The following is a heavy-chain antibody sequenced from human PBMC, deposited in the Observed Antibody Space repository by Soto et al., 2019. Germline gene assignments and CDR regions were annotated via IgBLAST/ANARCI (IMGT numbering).Heavy chain of an antibody. CDR1: GGSFSGYV. CDR2: IIPVHNIT. V-gene: IGHV1-69*04. CDR3: GRAKSIFGIVTDVYDI. J-gene: IGHJ3*02. D-gene: IGHD3-3*01. Sequence: QVQLVQSGAEVKKPGSSVKVSCTTSGGSFSGYVFTWVRQAPGQGLEWMGRIIPVHNITNYAESLQGRVTISADTSSSTTYMELSTLRSDDTAVYFCGRAKSIFGIVTDVYDIWGQGTMVIVSS.